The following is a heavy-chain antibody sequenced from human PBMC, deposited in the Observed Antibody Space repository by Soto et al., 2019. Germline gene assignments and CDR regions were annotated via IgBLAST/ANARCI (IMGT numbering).Heavy chain of an antibody. Sequence: PWGSLRLSCAASGFTFTRYSINFFRHSPLKGLEWVSSISSTTNYIYYGDSMKGRFTISRDNAKNSLYLEMNSLRAEDTAVYYCARESEDLTSNFDYWGQGTLVTVSS. V-gene: IGHV3-21*06. CDR3: ARESEDLTSNFDY. CDR2: ISSTTNYI. J-gene: IGHJ4*02. CDR1: GFTFTRYS.